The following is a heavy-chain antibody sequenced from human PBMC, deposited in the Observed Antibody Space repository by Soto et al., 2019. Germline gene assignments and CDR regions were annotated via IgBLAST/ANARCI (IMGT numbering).Heavy chain of an antibody. CDR1: GGTFSNYP. CDR2: IIPIFGTV. Sequence: QVQLVQSGAEVKKPGSSVKVSCKASGGTFSNYPISWVRQAPGQGLEWMGGIIPIFGTVNYAQKFQGRVTITADESTSTAYMELISLRSEDTAVYYCARGNHRWLQLWYFDLWGRGPLVTVSS. D-gene: IGHD5-12*01. J-gene: IGHJ2*01. V-gene: IGHV1-69*12. CDR3: ARGNHRWLQLWYFDL.